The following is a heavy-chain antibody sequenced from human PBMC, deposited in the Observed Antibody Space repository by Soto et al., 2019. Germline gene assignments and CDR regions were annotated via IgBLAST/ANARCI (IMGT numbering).Heavy chain of an antibody. CDR1: GFTFSSYS. CDR2: ISSSSSTI. CDR3: AREYYYDSSGYYDP. V-gene: IGHV3-48*02. Sequence: GGSLRLSCAASGFTFSSYSMNWVRQAPGRGLEWVSYISSSSSTIYYADSVKGRFTISRDNAKNSLYLQMNSLRDEDTAVYYCAREYYYDSSGYYDPWGQGTLVTVSS. D-gene: IGHD3-22*01. J-gene: IGHJ5*02.